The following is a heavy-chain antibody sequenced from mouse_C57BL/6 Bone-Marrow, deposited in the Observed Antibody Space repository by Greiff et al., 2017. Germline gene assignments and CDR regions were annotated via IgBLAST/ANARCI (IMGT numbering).Heavy chain of an antibody. CDR3: TPHYYAMDY. CDR2: IDPENGDT. V-gene: IGHV14-4*01. J-gene: IGHJ4*01. Sequence: VQLQQSGAELVRPGASVKLSCTASGFNIKDDYMHWVKQRPEQGLEWIGWIDPENGDTEYASKFQGKATITVDTSSNTAYLQLSSLTSEDTAVYYCTPHYYAMDYWGQGTSVTVSS. CDR1: GFNIKDDY.